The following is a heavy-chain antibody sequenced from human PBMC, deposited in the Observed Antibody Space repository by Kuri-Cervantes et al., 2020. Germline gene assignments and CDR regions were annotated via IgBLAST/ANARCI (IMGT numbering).Heavy chain of an antibody. CDR3: ARCSESYSDWFDP. CDR2: IKQDGSEK. CDR1: GFTYIIYW. Sequence: GESLKISCAASGFTYIIYWMNWVRQAPGKGLEWVANIKQDGSEKYYVDSVKGRFTISRDNAKNSLYPQMNSLRDEDTAVYYCARCSESYSDWFDPWGQGTLVTVSS. J-gene: IGHJ5*02. D-gene: IGHD1-26*01. V-gene: IGHV3-7*01.